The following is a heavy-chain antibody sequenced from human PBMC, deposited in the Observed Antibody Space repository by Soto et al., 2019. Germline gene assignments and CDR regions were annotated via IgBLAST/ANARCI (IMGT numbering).Heavy chain of an antibody. CDR1: GGSCSGYY. D-gene: IGHD3-3*01. CDR2: INHSGST. V-gene: IGHV4-34*01. CDR3: ARGSTYYDFWRGLNRWFAP. Sequence: PSETLSLTCGVYGGSCSGYYWRWIRQRAGKGLEWIVEINHSGSTNYNPSLKSRVTISVDTSKNQFSLKLSSVTAEDTAVYYCARGSTYYDFWRGLNRWFAPRGHRTPVTVSS. J-gene: IGHJ5*02.